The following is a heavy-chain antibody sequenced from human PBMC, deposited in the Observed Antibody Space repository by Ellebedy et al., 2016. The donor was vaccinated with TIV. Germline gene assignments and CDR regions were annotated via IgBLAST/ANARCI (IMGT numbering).Heavy chain of an antibody. CDR1: GFTFSSYA. CDR3: AKDEYYYGSGSSEIYYYGMDV. J-gene: IGHJ6*02. D-gene: IGHD3-10*01. CDR2: ISNTGSRT. Sequence: PGGSLRLSCAASGFTFSSYAMSWVRQAPGKGLEWVSTISNTGSRTYYADSVEGRFIISRDNSKKTLYLQMNSLRAEDTAVYYCAKDEYYYGSGSSEIYYYGMDVWGQGTTVTVSS. V-gene: IGHV3-23*01.